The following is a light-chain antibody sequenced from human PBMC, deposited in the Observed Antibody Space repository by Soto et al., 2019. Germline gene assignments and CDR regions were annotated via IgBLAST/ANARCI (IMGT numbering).Light chain of an antibody. V-gene: IGLV1-51*01. J-gene: IGLJ3*02. Sequence: QSLLTQPPSVSAAPGQKVIISCSGSSSNIGSNYVSWYQQLPGTAPKLLIYDKNERPSGIPDRFSASKSGTSATLGITGLQTGDEADYYCGAWDHSLNVGVFGGGTKLTVL. CDR3: GAWDHSLNVGV. CDR2: DKN. CDR1: SSNIGSNY.